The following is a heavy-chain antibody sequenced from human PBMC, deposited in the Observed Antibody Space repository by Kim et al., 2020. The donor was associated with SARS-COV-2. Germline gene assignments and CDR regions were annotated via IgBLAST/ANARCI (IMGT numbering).Heavy chain of an antibody. Sequence: YTPSLKRRVTISVDTSKNQFSRKLSSVTAADTAVYYCARALVVVAATLDYWGQGTLVTVSS. D-gene: IGHD2-15*01. V-gene: IGHV4-34*01. CDR3: ARALVVVAATLDY. J-gene: IGHJ4*02.